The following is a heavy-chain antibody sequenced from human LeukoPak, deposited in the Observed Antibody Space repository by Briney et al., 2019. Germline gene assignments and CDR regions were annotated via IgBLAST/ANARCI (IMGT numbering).Heavy chain of an antibody. CDR1: GGSISSYY. J-gene: IGHJ3*02. CDR2: IYTSGST. CDR3: ARDHVWESDAFDI. Sequence: PSETLPLTCTVSGGSISSYYWSWIRQPAGKGLEWIGRIYTSGSTNYNPSLKSRFTMSVDTSKNQFSLKLSSVTAADTAVYYCARDHVWESDAFDIWGQGTMVTVSS. V-gene: IGHV4-4*07. D-gene: IGHD1-26*01.